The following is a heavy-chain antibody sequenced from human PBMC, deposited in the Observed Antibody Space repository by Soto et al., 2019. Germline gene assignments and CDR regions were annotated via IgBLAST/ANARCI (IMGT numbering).Heavy chain of an antibody. V-gene: IGHV4-39*01. CDR3: ARHVAFCTNGACYTRLSDY. CDR2: SGST. D-gene: IGHD2-8*01. CDR1: GDSISSTSYS. J-gene: IGHJ4*02. Sequence: SETLSLTCTVSGDSISSTSYSWGWIRQPPGKGLEWIGGSGSTYNNPSLKSRVTISVDTSKNQFSLNLSSVTAADTAVYYCARHVAFCTNGACYTRLSDYWGQGTLVTVSS.